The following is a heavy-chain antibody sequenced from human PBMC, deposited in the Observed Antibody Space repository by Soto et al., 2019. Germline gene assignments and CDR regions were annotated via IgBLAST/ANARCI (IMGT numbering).Heavy chain of an antibody. Sequence: GGSLRLSCAASGFTFSSYDMHWVRQATGKGLEWVSAIGTAGDTYYPGSVKGRFTISRENAKNSLYLQMNSLRAEDTAVYYCARGGKDTMVRGVTNYYYGMDVWGQGTTVTVSS. J-gene: IGHJ6*02. D-gene: IGHD3-10*01. CDR2: IGTAGDT. V-gene: IGHV3-13*01. CDR3: ARGGKDTMVRGVTNYYYGMDV. CDR1: GFTFSSYD.